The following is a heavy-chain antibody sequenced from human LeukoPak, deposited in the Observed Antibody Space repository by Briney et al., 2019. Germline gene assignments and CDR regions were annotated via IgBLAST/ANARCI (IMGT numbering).Heavy chain of an antibody. Sequence: PSETLSLTCTVSGDSISSHYWSWVRQPAGKGLEWIGHIYSSGSTIYNPSLKSRVTMSVDRSNNQFALKVSAVTAADTAVYYCAREDYSGGYSWFDPWGQGTLVIVSS. CDR2: IYSSGST. CDR1: GDSISSHY. V-gene: IGHV4-4*07. CDR3: AREDYSGGYSWFDP. J-gene: IGHJ5*02. D-gene: IGHD3-22*01.